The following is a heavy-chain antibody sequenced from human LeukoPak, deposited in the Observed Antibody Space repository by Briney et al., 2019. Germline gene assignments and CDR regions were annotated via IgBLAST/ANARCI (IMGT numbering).Heavy chain of an antibody. V-gene: IGHV3-49*03. CDR2: IRSKDNGRTI. J-gene: IGHJ5*02. CDR3: TKDAIAYLFRGWFDP. Sequence: GGSLRLSCTTSGFTFGEYTLSWFRQAPGKGLEWVGLIRSKDNGRTIEYAASVKGRFNISRDDSESVAYLQMNSLKTEDTAVYYCTKDAIAYLFRGWFDPWGQGALVTVSS. D-gene: IGHD2-2*01. CDR1: GFTFGEYT.